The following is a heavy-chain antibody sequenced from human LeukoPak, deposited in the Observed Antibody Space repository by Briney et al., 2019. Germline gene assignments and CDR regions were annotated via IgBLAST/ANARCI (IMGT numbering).Heavy chain of an antibody. D-gene: IGHD6-19*01. CDR1: GFTLRSYG. J-gene: IGHJ6*02. CDR3: AKDPIAVAGNNYYRMDV. V-gene: IGHV3-30*18. Sequence: GRSLRLSCAASGFTLRSYGMYWVRQAPGKGLEWVAVISSDGTNKYYADSVKGRFTISRDNSKNTLYLQMNSLRAEDTAVYYCAKDPIAVAGNNYYRMDVWGQGTTVSVSS. CDR2: ISSDGTNK.